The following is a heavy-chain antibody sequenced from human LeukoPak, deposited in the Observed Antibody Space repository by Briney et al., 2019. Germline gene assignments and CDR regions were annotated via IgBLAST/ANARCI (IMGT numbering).Heavy chain of an antibody. CDR2: MNPNSGNT. CDR1: GYTFTSYD. CDR3: ARSGYSYGSAPGLYYYYYYGMDV. J-gene: IGHJ6*02. Sequence: ASVTVSCKASGYTFTSYDINWVRQATGQGLEWMGWMNPNSGNTGYAQKFQGRVTMTRNTSISTAYMELSSLRSEDTAVYYCARSGYSYGSAPGLYYYYYYGMDVWGQGTTVTVSS. D-gene: IGHD5-18*01. V-gene: IGHV1-8*01.